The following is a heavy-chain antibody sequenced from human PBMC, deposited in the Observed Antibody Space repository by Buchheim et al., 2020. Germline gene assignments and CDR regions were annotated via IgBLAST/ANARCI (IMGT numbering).Heavy chain of an antibody. CDR3: TRPIQLRWDYYGMDV. Sequence: EVQLVESGGGLVQPGGSLKLSCAASGFTFSGSAMHWVRQASGKGLEWVGRIRSKANSYATAYAASVKGRFTISRDDSKNTAYLQMNSLKTEDTAVYYCTRPIQLRWDYYGMDVWGQGTT. CDR2: IRSKANSYAT. J-gene: IGHJ6*02. D-gene: IGHD4-23*01. CDR1: GFTFSGSA. V-gene: IGHV3-73*02.